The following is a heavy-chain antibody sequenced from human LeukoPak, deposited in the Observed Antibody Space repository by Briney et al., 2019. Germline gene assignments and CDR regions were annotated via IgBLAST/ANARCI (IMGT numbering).Heavy chain of an antibody. CDR1: GGSISGYY. CDR2: IYYSGST. CDR3: ARTMAANWFDP. Sequence: SETLSLACTVSGGSISGYYWSWIRQPPGKGLEWIGYIYYSGSTTYNPSLKSRVTISLDTSKNQFSLKLTSVTAADTAVYYCARTMAANWFDPWGQGTLVTVSS. J-gene: IGHJ5*02. D-gene: IGHD5-24*01. V-gene: IGHV4-59*01.